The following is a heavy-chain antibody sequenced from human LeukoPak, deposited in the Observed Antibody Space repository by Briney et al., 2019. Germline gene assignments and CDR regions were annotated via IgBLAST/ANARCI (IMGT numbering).Heavy chain of an antibody. D-gene: IGHD2-2*02. Sequence: PSETLSLTCTVSGYSISSGYYWGWIRQPPGKGLEWIGSIYHIGSTTYNPSLKSRVTISVDTSKNQFSLKLSSVTAADTAVYYCARSRENIVVVPAAIAFDYWGQGTLVTVSS. CDR2: IYHIGST. V-gene: IGHV4-38-2*02. CDR1: GYSISSGYY. CDR3: ARSRENIVVVPAAIAFDY. J-gene: IGHJ4*02.